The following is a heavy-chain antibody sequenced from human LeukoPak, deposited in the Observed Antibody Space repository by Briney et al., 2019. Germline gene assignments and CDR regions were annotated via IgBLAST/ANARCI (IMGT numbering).Heavy chain of an antibody. CDR2: ISYDGSNK. CDR3: ARGPIVGATFDY. D-gene: IGHD1-26*01. Sequence: GGSLRLSCAGSGFTFSSYAMHWVRQAPGKGLEWVAVISYDGSNKDYADSVKGRFTISRDNSKNTLYLQMNSLRAEDTAGYYCARGPIVGATFDYWGQGTLVTVSP. J-gene: IGHJ4*02. V-gene: IGHV3-30-3*01. CDR1: GFTFSSYA.